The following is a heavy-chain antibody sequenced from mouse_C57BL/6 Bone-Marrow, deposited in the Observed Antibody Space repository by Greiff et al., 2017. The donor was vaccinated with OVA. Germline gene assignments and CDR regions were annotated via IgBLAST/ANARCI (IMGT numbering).Heavy chain of an antibody. Sequence: QVQLQQPGAELVKPGASVKMSCKASGYTFTSYWITWVKQRPVQGLEWIGNIYPGSGSTNYNEKFKSKATLTVDTSSSTAYMQLSSLTSEDSAVYYCVFITTVVGYYAMDYWGLGTSVPGPS. CDR2: IYPGSGST. CDR1: GYTFTSYW. D-gene: IGHD1-1*01. J-gene: IGHJ4*01. CDR3: VFITTVVGYYAMDY. V-gene: IGHV1-55*01.